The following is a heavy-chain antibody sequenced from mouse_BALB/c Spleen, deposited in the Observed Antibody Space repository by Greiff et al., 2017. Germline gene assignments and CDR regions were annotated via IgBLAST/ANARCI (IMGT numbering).Heavy chain of an antibody. J-gene: IGHJ4*01. CDR2: IRNKANGYTT. CDR1: GFTFTDYY. CDR3: ARGGGLYYAMDY. Sequence: DVHLVESGGGLVQPGGSLRLSCATSGFTFTDYYMSWVRQPPGKALEWLGFIRNKANGYTTEYSASVKGRFTISRDNSQSILYLQMNTLRAEDSATYYCARGGGLYYAMDYWGQGTSVTVSS. V-gene: IGHV7-3*02.